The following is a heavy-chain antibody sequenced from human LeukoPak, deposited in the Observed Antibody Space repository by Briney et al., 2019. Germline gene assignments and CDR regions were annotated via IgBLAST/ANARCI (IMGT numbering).Heavy chain of an antibody. Sequence: GGPLRLSCAASGFTFSSYAMSWVRQAPGKGLEWVSAISGSGGSTYYADSVKGRFTISRDNSKNTLYLQMNSLRAEDTAVYYCAKDSPGMYNWNDFDYWGQGTLVTVSS. J-gene: IGHJ4*02. D-gene: IGHD1-20*01. CDR3: AKDSPGMYNWNDFDY. V-gene: IGHV3-23*01. CDR2: ISGSGGST. CDR1: GFTFSSYA.